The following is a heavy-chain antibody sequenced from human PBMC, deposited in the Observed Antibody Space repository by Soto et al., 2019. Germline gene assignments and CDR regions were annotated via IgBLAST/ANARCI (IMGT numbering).Heavy chain of an antibody. CDR3: ARGRGEVDY. CDR2: IKHGGST. J-gene: IGHJ4*02. Sequence: QVQIQQWGAGLLKPSETLSLTCAVYDGSFSDYYWNWIRQAPGKGLEWIGEIKHGGSTNYNPSLKPRVTMSLDTSKNQVSLKVTSVTAADTAMYYCARGRGEVDYWGQGTLVTVSS. CDR1: DGSFSDYY. D-gene: IGHD3-16*01. V-gene: IGHV4-34*02.